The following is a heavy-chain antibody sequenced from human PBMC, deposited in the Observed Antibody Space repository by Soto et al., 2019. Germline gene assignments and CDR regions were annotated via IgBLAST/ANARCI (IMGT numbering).Heavy chain of an antibody. CDR3: ARVGISSSDGFDI. CDR2: IYYSGST. J-gene: IGHJ3*02. D-gene: IGHD6-6*01. Sequence: PSETLSLTCTVSGGSISRGFYYWTWIRQHPGKGLEWIGYIYYSGSTYYNPSLKSRINISVDTSKNHFSLKLSSVTAADTAVYYCARVGISSSDGFDIWGQGTMVTVSS. V-gene: IGHV4-31*03. CDR1: GGSISRGFYY.